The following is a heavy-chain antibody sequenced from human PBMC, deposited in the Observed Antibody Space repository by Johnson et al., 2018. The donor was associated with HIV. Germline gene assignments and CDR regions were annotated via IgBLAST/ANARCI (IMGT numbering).Heavy chain of an antibody. Sequence: QVQLVESGGGLVQPGGSLRLSCAASGFTFTNAWMSWVRQAPGKGLEWVAVISYDGSNKYYADSVKGRFTISRDNSKNTPYLQMNSLRGEDTAVDYCARGGHAVVAKPFGAFDIWGQGTMVTVSS. J-gene: IGHJ3*02. CDR1: GFTFTNAW. V-gene: IGHV3-30-3*01. D-gene: IGHD2-21*01. CDR2: ISYDGSNK. CDR3: ARGGHAVVAKPFGAFDI.